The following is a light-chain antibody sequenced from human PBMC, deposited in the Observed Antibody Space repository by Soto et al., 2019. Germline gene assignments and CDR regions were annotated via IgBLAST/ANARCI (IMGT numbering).Light chain of an antibody. CDR2: GAS. CDR1: QSLSSSY. CDR3: QQTYSTST. J-gene: IGKJ1*01. Sequence: EIVLTQSPGALSLSPGEGATLSCRASQSLSSSYVAWYQQKVGQPPRLLIYGASNRATGIPDRFSGSGSGTDFTLTISSLQPEDFATYYCQQTYSTSTFGQGTKVDIK. V-gene: IGKV3-20*01.